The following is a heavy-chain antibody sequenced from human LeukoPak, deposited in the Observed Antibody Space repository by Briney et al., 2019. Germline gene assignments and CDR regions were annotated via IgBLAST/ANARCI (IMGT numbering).Heavy chain of an antibody. CDR3: ARGSNSSSSSDY. CDR2: MNPNSGNT. Sequence: ASVKVSCKASGYTFTSYDINWVRQATGQGLEWRGWMNPNSGNTGYAQKFQCRVTMTRNTSISTAYMELSSLRPEDTAVYYCARGSNSSSSSDYCGQGTLVTVSS. V-gene: IGHV1-8*01. CDR1: GYTFTSYD. J-gene: IGHJ4*02. D-gene: IGHD6-6*01.